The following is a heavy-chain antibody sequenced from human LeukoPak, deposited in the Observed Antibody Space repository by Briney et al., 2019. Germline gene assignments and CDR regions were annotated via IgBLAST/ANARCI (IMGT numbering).Heavy chain of an antibody. D-gene: IGHD3-16*01. Sequence: GGSLRLSCVASGFPFSDYSMNWVRQAPGKGLEWLSYIGLNSRNTYYADSVEGRFTISSDNAKNLLFLQMNSLRDEDTAVYYSMRDLDYSFDHWGQGTLVTVSS. CDR1: GFPFSDYS. V-gene: IGHV3-48*02. CDR2: IGLNSRNT. J-gene: IGHJ4*02. CDR3: MRDLDYSFDH.